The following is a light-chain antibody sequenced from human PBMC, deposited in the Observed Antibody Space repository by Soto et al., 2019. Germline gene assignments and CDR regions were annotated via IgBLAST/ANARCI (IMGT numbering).Light chain of an antibody. CDR3: SSYTSSAPPYV. J-gene: IGLJ1*01. Sequence: QSVLPQPGYVCRSPCQSYPKSCTGTSSDVGDYNYVSWYQQHPGKAPKLIIYDVSDRPSGVSSRFSGSKSGNTASLTISGLQPEDEADYYCSSYTSSAPPYVFGTGTKVTVL. V-gene: IGLV2-14*01. CDR2: DVS. CDR1: SSDVGDYNY.